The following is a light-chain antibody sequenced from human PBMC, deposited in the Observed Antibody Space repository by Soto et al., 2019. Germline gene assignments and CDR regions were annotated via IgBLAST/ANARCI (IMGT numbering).Light chain of an antibody. CDR1: QSVSRN. CDR3: QQYNNWPLYT. J-gene: IGKJ2*01. V-gene: IGKV3-15*01. Sequence: EIVMTQSPATLSVSPGERATLSCRASQSVSRNLAWYQQRPGRAPRLLIYDASTRATDIPARFSGSGSGTKFTLTISSLQSEDFAVYYCQQYNNWPLYTFGQGTKLEIK. CDR2: DAS.